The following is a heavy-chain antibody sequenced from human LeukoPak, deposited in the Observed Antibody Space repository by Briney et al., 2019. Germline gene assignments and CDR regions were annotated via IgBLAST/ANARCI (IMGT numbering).Heavy chain of an antibody. CDR1: GFTFSGCA. CDR2: INPNSGGT. D-gene: IGHD3-3*01. J-gene: IGHJ6*02. Sequence: GGSLRLSCAASGFTFSGCAMHWVRQAPGQGLEWMGRINPNSGGTNYAQKFQGRVTMTRDTSISTAYMELSRLRSDDTAVYYCAREGNPVLRFLEWLLPNNYYYYYGMDVWGQGTTVTVSS. CDR3: AREGNPVLRFLEWLLPNNYYYYYGMDV. V-gene: IGHV1-2*06.